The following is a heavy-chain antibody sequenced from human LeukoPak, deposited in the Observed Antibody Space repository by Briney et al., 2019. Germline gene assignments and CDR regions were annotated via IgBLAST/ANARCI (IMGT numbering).Heavy chain of an antibody. CDR1: GGSISSGGYY. CDR3: ARRRAYYGSGSYYKDYYYYYMDV. Sequence: SETLSLTCTVSGGSISSGGYYWSWIRQHPGKGLERIGYIYYSGSTYYNPSLKSRVTISVDTSKNQFSLKLSSVTAADTAVYYCARRRAYYGSGSYYKDYYYYYMDVWGKGTTVTVSS. CDR2: IYYSGST. D-gene: IGHD3-10*01. J-gene: IGHJ6*03. V-gene: IGHV4-31*03.